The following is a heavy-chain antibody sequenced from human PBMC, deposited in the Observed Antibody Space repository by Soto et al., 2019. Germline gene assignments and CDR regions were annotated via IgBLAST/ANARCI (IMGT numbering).Heavy chain of an antibody. J-gene: IGHJ4*02. V-gene: IGHV3-23*01. CDR1: GFTFSTYA. D-gene: IGHD3-10*01. Sequence: EVQLLESGGGLVQPGGSLRLSCAASGFTFSTYAMNWVRQAPGKGLEWVSSVNNNGESTSYADSVKGLFTISRDNSKKTVFLQMNSLRAEDTAVYYCAKSWGTYYKTGFDYWGQGTLVTVSS. CDR2: VNNNGEST. CDR3: AKSWGTYYKTGFDY.